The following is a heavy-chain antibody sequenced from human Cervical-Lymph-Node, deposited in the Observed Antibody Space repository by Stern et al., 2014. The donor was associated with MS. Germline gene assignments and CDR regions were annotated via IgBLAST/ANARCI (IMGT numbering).Heavy chain of an antibody. V-gene: IGHV3-7*01. CDR1: GFTFSRSW. J-gene: IGHJ5*02. CDR2: IKQDGSEK. Sequence: VQLVESGGGLVQPGGSLRLSCAASGFTFSRSWMSWVRQAPGQGPEWVANIKQDGSEKNYGDAVKGRFTISRDNAKNSLYLQMNSLRVEDTAVYYCARGRGWFDPWGQGTLVTVSS. D-gene: IGHD3-16*01. CDR3: ARGRGWFDP.